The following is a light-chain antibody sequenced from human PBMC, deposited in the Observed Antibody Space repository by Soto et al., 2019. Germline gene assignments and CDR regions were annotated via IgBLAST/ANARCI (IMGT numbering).Light chain of an antibody. V-gene: IGLV2-11*01. J-gene: IGLJ1*01. CDR3: CSYAGSYTFEV. Sequence: QSVLTQPRSVSGSPGQSVTISCTGTSSDVGGYNYVSWYQQHPGKATKLMIYDVSTRPSGVPDRFSGSKSGNTASLTISGLQAEYEADYYCCSYAGSYTFEVFGTGTKATVL. CDR2: DVS. CDR1: SSDVGGYNY.